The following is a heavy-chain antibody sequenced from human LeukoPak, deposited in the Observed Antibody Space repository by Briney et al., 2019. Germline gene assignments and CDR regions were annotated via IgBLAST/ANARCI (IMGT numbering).Heavy chain of an antibody. CDR2: FFYSGST. Sequence: SETLSLTCTVSGGSISSSSKYWGWIRQSPGKGLEWIGNFFYSGSTYCNPSLKSRVTISVDTSKNQFSLKLSSVTAADTAVYHCARSSPDYGDYVGRADYWGQGTLVTVSS. J-gene: IGHJ4*02. D-gene: IGHD4-17*01. V-gene: IGHV4-39*01. CDR3: ARSSPDYGDYVGRADY. CDR1: GGSISSSSKY.